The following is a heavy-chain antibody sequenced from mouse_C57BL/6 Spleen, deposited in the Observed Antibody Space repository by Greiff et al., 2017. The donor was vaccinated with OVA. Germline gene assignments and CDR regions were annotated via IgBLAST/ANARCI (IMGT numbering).Heavy chain of an antibody. J-gene: IGHJ3*01. D-gene: IGHD2-3*01. CDR3: ARRECGWLLRFAY. V-gene: IGHV1-50*01. CDR1: GYTFTSYW. CDR2: IDPSDSYT. Sequence: QVQLQQPGAELVKPGASVKLSCKASGYTFTSYWMQWVKQRPGQGLEWIGEIDPSDSYTNYNQKFKGKATLTVDTSSSTAYMQLSSLTSEDSAVYYCARRECGWLLRFAYWGQGTLVTVSA.